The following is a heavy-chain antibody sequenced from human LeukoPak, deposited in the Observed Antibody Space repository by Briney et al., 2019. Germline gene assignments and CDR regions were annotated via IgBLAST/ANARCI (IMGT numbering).Heavy chain of an antibody. D-gene: IGHD3-3*02. J-gene: IGHJ4*02. CDR2: ISGSGGST. CDR3: AKDRISHKFPGWGIGIFDY. V-gene: IGHV3-23*01. Sequence: GGSLRLSCAASGFTFSSYAMSWVRQAPGKGLEWVSAISGSGGSTYYADSVKGRFTISRDNSKNTLYLQMNSLRAEDTAVYYCAKDRISHKFPGWGIGIFDYWGQGTLVTVSS. CDR1: GFTFSSYA.